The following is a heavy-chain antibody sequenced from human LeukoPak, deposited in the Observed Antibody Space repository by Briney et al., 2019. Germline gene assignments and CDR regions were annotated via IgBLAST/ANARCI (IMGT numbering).Heavy chain of an antibody. V-gene: IGHV3-23*01. Sequence: GGSLRLSCAASGFTFSSYGMSWVRQAPGKGLEWVSAISGSGGSTYYADSVKGRFTISRDNSKNTLYLQMNSLRAEDTALYYCARGSGWYSEGWFDPWGQGTLVTVSS. CDR1: GFTFSSYG. CDR3: ARGSGWYSEGWFDP. D-gene: IGHD6-19*01. J-gene: IGHJ5*02. CDR2: ISGSGGST.